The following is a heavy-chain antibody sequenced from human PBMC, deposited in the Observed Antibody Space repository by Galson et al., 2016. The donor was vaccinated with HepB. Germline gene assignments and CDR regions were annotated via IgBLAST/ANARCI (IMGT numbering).Heavy chain of an antibody. D-gene: IGHD1-1*01. V-gene: IGHV3-30*04. CDR1: GFTFRYFS. CDR2: ISDDGSSK. J-gene: IGHJ6*02. CDR3: ARGGTGRLAYYYYGMDV. Sequence: SLRLSCAASGFTFRYFSIHWVRQAPGKGLEWVTIISDDGSSKYYADSVKGRFTISRDNSKNTVNLQMNNLRTEDTAVYYCARGGTGRLAYYYYGMDVWGQGTLVTVSS.